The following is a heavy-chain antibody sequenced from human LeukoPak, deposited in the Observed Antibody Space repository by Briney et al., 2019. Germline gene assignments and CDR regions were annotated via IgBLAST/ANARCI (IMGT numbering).Heavy chain of an antibody. CDR1: GFTFSSYA. Sequence: GSLRLSCAASGFTFSSYAMSWVRQAPGKGLEWVSAISGSGGSTYYADSVKGRFTISRDNSKNTLDLQMNSLRAEDTAVYYCAKTQKYCSSTSCPPREGDYWGQGTLVTVSS. CDR2: ISGSGGST. CDR3: AKTQKYCSSTSCPPREGDY. J-gene: IGHJ4*02. V-gene: IGHV3-23*01. D-gene: IGHD2-2*01.